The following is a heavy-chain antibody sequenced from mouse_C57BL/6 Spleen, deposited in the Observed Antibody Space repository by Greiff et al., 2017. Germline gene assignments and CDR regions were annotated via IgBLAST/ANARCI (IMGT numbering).Heavy chain of an antibody. CDR1: GFTFSSYA. CDR2: ISDGGSYT. J-gene: IGHJ4*01. CDR3: ARAPNSDYAMDY. V-gene: IGHV5-4*03. Sequence: DVMLVESGGGLVKPGGSLKLSCAASGFTFSSYAMSWVRQTPEKRLEWVATISDGGSYTYYPDNVKGRFTISRDNAKNNLYLQMSHLKSEDTAMYYCARAPNSDYAMDYWGQGTSVTVSS.